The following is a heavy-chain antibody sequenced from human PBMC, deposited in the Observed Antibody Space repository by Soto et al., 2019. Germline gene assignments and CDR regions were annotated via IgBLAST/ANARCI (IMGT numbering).Heavy chain of an antibody. CDR2: IYHSGSS. CDR1: GGSLSSGTYY. CDR3: ARDLLDTTVDYYFDS. D-gene: IGHD4-17*01. V-gene: IGHV4-30-4*01. Sequence: PSETLSLTCTVSGGSLSSGTYYWSWIRQPPGKGLEWIGYIYHSGSSQSNPSLKSRVTISIDTPKNQFSLELRSVTAADTAVYYCARDLLDTTVDYYFDSWGPGRLVTVSS. J-gene: IGHJ4*02.